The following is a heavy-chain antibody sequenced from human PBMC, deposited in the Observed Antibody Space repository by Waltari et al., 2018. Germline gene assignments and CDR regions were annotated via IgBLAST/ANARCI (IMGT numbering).Heavy chain of an antibody. D-gene: IGHD3-22*01. CDR3: ARDPMETYYDSSGYVGHY. V-gene: IGHV1-2*06. Sequence: QVQLVQSGAEVKKPGASVKVSCKASGYTFTGYSLHWVRQAPGRGLEWMGRINPNSGGTNYAQKFQGRVTMTRDTSISTAYMELSRLRSDDTAVYYCARDPMETYYDSSGYVGHYWGQGTLVTVSS. J-gene: IGHJ4*02. CDR2: INPNSGGT. CDR1: GYTFTGYS.